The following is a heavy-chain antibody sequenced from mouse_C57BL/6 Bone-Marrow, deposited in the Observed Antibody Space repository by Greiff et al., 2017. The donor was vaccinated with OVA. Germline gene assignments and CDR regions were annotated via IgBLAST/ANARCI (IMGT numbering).Heavy chain of an antibody. CDR3: ARGRGNYNY. Sequence: EVKVEESGPGLVKPSQSLSLTCTVTGYSITSDYAWNWIRQFPGNKLEWMGYISYSGSTSYNPSLKSRISITRDTSKNQFFLQLNSVTTEDTATYYCARGRGNYNYWGQGTTLTVSS. V-gene: IGHV3-2*02. J-gene: IGHJ2*01. D-gene: IGHD2-1*01. CDR2: ISYSGST. CDR1: GYSITSDYA.